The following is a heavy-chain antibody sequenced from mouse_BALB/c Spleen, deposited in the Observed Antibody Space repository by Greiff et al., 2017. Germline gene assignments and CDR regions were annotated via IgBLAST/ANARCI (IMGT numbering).Heavy chain of an antibody. CDR1: GFSLTGYG. V-gene: IGHV2-6-7*01. J-gene: IGHJ3*01. CDR2: IWGDGST. CDR3: ARVYDGYYEAWFAY. Sequence: VQLQQSGPGLVAPSQSLSITCTVSGFSLTGYGVNWVRQPPGKGLEGLGMIWGDGSTDYNSALKSRLSISKDNSKSQVFLKMNSLQTDDTARYYCARVYDGYYEAWFAYWGQGTLVTVSA. D-gene: IGHD2-3*01.